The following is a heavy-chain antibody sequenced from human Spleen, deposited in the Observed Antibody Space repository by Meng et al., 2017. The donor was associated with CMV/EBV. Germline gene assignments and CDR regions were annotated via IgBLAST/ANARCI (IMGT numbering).Heavy chain of an antibody. D-gene: IGHD2-21*02. CDR1: GFTFDDFA. CDR2: FSGNIGFI. CDR3: AKGGGERVTFDAMDV. J-gene: IGHJ6*02. Sequence: SLKISCTASGFTFDDFAMHWVRQTPGEGLEWVSGFSGNIGFIAYADSVKGRFTISRDNAKKTLSLQMDSLRPEDTALYYCAKGGGERVTFDAMDVWGQGTTVTVSS. V-gene: IGHV3-9*01.